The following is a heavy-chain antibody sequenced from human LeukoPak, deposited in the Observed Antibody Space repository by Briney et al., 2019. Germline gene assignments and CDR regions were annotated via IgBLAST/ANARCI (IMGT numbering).Heavy chain of an antibody. J-gene: IGHJ6*03. D-gene: IGHD4-17*01. CDR2: IYYSGST. CDR1: GGSISSYY. V-gene: IGHV4-59*01. Sequence: ETSETLSLTCTVSGGSISSYYWSWIRQPPGKGLEWIGYIYYSGSTNYNPSLKGRVTISVDTSKNQFSLKLSSVTAADTAVYYCARDACGHMTRVSNPWCYYMDVWGKGTTVTVSS. CDR3: ARDACGHMTRVSNPWCYYMDV.